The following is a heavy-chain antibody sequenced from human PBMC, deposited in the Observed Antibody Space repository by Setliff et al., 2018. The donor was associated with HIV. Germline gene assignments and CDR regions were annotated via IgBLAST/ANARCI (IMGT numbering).Heavy chain of an antibody. Sequence: PGGSLRLSCVASGFTLSTYSMNWVRQAPGKGLEWVSSITTDSSYIYYADSVKGRFTISRDNAKNSLYLQMNSLRAEDTALYYCARGDQTGYYRTYFYYMDLWGKGTTVTVS. V-gene: IGHV3-21*01. CDR3: ARGDQTGYYRTYFYYMDL. CDR2: ITTDSSYI. J-gene: IGHJ6*03. CDR1: GFTLSTYS. D-gene: IGHD3-9*01.